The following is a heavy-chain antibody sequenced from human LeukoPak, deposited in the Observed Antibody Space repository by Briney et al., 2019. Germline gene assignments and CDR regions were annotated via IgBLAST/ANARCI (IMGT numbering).Heavy chain of an antibody. Sequence: PSETLSLTCAVYGGSFSGYYWGWIRQPPGKGLEWIGEINHSGSTNYNPSLKSRVTISVDTSKNQFSLKLSSVTAADTAVYYCARGQVTGIVGARLYYFDYWGQGTLVTVSS. CDR2: INHSGST. CDR3: ARGQVTGIVGARLYYFDY. J-gene: IGHJ4*02. CDR1: GGSFSGYY. D-gene: IGHD1-26*01. V-gene: IGHV4-34*01.